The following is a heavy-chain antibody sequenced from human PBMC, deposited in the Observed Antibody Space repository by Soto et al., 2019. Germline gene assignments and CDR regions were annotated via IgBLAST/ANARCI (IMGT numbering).Heavy chain of an antibody. Sequence: SETLSLTCTVSGGSISSGGYYWSWIRQHPGKGLEWIGYIYYSGSTYYNPSLKSRVTISVDTSKNQFSLKLSSVTAADTAVYYCARPGSYDSSGYPDYFDYWGQGTLVTVSS. D-gene: IGHD3-22*01. V-gene: IGHV4-31*03. CDR1: GGSISSGGYY. CDR2: IYYSGST. J-gene: IGHJ4*02. CDR3: ARPGSYDSSGYPDYFDY.